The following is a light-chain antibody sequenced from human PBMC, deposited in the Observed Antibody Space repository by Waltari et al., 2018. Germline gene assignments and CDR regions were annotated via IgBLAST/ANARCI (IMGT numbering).Light chain of an antibody. V-gene: IGKV3-20*01. J-gene: IGKJ4*01. CDR2: TVS. CDR3: QQYGTSPLT. Sequence: EIVLTQSPGTLSLSPGERATLSCRASQSVASNYLAWYQQKPGQAPRLLMYTVSSRASGIPDRFSGSGSGTDFTLTISRLEPEDFAVYYCQQYGTSPLTFGGGTRVDLK. CDR1: QSVASNY.